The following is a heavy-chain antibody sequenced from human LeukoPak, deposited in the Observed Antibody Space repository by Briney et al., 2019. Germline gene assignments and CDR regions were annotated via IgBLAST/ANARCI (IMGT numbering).Heavy chain of an antibody. J-gene: IGHJ4*02. V-gene: IGHV3-7*01. Sequence: GGSLRLSCAASGFTFTRDWMSWVRQAPGKGLEWVAMIKQDGSEKHYVDSVKGRFTISSDNTKNSLYLQMNSLRAEDTALYYCATLDTAMVTNFGYWGQGTLVAVSS. D-gene: IGHD5-18*01. CDR2: IKQDGSEK. CDR1: GFTFTRDW. CDR3: ATLDTAMVTNFGY.